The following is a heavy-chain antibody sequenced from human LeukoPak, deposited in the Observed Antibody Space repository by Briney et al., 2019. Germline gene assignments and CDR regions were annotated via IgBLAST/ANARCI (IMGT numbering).Heavy chain of an antibody. CDR2: IKQDGSEK. D-gene: IGHD3-10*01. CDR3: ALNPDYYGSGSFDY. Sequence: GGSLRLSCAASGFTFTTYWMNWVRQAPGKGLEWVANIKQDGSEKYYVDSVKGRFTISRDNAKNSLYLQMNSLRVEDTAVYYCALNPDYYGSGSFDYWGQGTLVAVSS. V-gene: IGHV3-7*01. J-gene: IGHJ4*02. CDR1: GFTFTTYW.